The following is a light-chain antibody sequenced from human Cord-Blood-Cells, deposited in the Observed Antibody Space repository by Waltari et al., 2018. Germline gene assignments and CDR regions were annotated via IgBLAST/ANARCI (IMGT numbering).Light chain of an antibody. V-gene: IGLV2-14*01. CDR3: SSYTSSSTLEV. J-gene: IGLJ3*02. Sequence: QSALTQPASVSGSPGQSITISCTGPSSDVGGYNYVSWYQQHPGKAPKLMIYDVSNRPSGVSNRFSGSKSGNTASLTISGLQAEDEADYYCSSYTSSSTLEVFGGGTKLTDL. CDR1: SSDVGGYNY. CDR2: DVS.